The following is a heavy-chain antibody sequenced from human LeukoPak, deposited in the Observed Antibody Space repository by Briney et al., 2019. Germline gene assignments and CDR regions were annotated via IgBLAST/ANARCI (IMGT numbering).Heavy chain of an antibody. CDR2: MNPKSGNT. D-gene: IGHD1-7*01. V-gene: IGHV1-8*03. CDR1: GYTFTRYD. CDR3: ARDLRLELDY. J-gene: IGHJ4*02. Sequence: GASVKVSCKASGYTFTRYDINWVRQATGQGLEWMGWMNPKSGNTGHAQKFQGRVTITRDTSISTVYMELSSLRSEDTAVYFCARDLRLELDYWGQGTLVTVSS.